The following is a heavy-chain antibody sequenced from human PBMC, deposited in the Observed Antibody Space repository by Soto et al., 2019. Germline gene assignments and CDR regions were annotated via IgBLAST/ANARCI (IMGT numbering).Heavy chain of an antibody. J-gene: IGHJ4*02. CDR2: ISAYNGNT. V-gene: IGHV1-18*01. CDR3: ARGKGGYSAYDSDFDF. Sequence: QVPLVQSAAEVKKSGASVKVSCKASGFTFRTYGIIWVRQAPGQGLEWMGWISAYNGNTNYAQKFQDRVTMTTDTSTSTAYMELTSLRSDDTAVYYCARGKGGYSAYDSDFDFWGQGTLVTVSS. CDR1: GFTFRTYG. D-gene: IGHD5-12*01.